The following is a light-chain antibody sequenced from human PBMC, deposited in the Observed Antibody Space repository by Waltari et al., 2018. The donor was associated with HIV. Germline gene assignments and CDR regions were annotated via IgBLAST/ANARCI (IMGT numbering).Light chain of an antibody. CDR3: AAWDDSLNGPV. CDR1: SSNIGSNT. V-gene: IGLV1-44*01. CDR2: SKN. J-gene: IGLJ2*01. Sequence: QSVLTQPPSASGTPGQRVTISCSGSSSNIGSNTVNWYQQLPGTAPKLLIYSKNQRPAGVPHRFSGSKSGTSASLAISGLQSEDEADFYCAAWDDSLNGPVVGGGTKLTVL.